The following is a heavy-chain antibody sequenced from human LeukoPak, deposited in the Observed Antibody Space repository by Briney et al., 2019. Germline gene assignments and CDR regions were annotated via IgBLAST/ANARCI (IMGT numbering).Heavy chain of an antibody. Sequence: GGSLRLSCAASGFTFSSYAMHWVRQAPGKGLEWVAVTAYDGSYKYYADSVKGRFTISRDNSKNTLYLQMNSLRAEDTAVYYCARDKLLAYGNWFDPWGQGTLVTVSS. CDR1: GFTFSSYA. D-gene: IGHD2-8*01. CDR2: TAYDGSYK. J-gene: IGHJ5*02. V-gene: IGHV3-30-3*01. CDR3: ARDKLLAYGNWFDP.